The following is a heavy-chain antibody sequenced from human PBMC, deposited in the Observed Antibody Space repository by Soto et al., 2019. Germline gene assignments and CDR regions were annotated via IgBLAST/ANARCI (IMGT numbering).Heavy chain of an antibody. CDR2: IYYSWST. D-gene: IGHD3-9*01. CDR3: PRDHYVYDILHGYGYYYGMDV. V-gene: IGHV4-30-4*01. Sequence: SETLSLTCTVSGGSISSGDYYWSWIRQPPGKGLEWIGYIYYSWSTYYNPSLKSRVTISVDTSKNQFSLKLSSVTAADTAVYYCPRDHYVYDILHGYGYYYGMDVWGQGTTVPVSS. CDR1: GGSISSGDYY. J-gene: IGHJ6*02.